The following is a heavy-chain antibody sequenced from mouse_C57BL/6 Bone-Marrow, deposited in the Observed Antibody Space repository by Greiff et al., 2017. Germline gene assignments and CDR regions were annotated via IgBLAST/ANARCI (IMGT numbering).Heavy chain of an antibody. J-gene: IGHJ1*03. D-gene: IGHD2-12*01. CDR1: GFNIKDDY. CDR3: TTDYYSCHWYFDV. Sequence: VQLQQSGAELVRPGASVKLSCTASGFNIKDDYMHWVKQRPEQGLEWIGWIDPENGDTEYASKFQGKATITAATSSNTAYLQLSSLTSEHTAVYSCTTDYYSCHWYFDVWGTGTTVTVSS. V-gene: IGHV14-4*01. CDR2: IDPENGDT.